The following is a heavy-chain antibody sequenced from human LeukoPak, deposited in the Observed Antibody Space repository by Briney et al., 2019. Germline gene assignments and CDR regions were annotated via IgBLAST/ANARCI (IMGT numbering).Heavy chain of an antibody. J-gene: IGHJ4*02. D-gene: IGHD3-22*01. CDR2: IYSGGST. CDR3: ARRAGDYSHPYDY. CDR1: GFTLSSYS. Sequence: GGSLRLSCAASGFTLSSYSMNWVRQAPGKGLEWVSFIYSGGSTHNSDSVKGRFTISRDNSKNTLYLQMNSLRAEDTAVYYCARRAGDYSHPYDYWGQGTLVTVSS. V-gene: IGHV3-53*01.